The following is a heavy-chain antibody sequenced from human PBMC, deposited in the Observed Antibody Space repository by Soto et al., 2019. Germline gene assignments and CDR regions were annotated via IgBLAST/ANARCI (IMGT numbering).Heavy chain of an antibody. CDR2: ISSSGSTI. V-gene: IGHV3-48*03. J-gene: IGHJ6*02. CDR3: ARDWNTAMLTGYYGIDV. Sequence: GGSLRLSCAASGFTFSSYEMNWVRQAPGKGLEWVSYISSSGSTIYYADSVKGRFTISRDNAKNSLYLQMNSLRAEDTAVYYCARDWNTAMLTGYYGIDVWGPGTTVTAS. CDR1: GFTFSSYE. D-gene: IGHD5-18*01.